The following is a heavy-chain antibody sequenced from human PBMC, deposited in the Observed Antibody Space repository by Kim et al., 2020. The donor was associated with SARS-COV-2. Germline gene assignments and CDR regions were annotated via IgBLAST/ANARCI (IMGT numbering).Heavy chain of an antibody. D-gene: IGHD3-22*01. J-gene: IGHJ3*02. V-gene: IGHV1-69*04. Sequence: AQKCQGRATTAADKSTSTAYMELSSLRSEDTAVYYCARGLSSGSPDAFDIWGQGTMVTVSS. CDR3: ARGLSSGSPDAFDI.